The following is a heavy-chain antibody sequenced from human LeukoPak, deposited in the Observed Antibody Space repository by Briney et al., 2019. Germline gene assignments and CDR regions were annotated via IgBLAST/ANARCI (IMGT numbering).Heavy chain of an antibody. J-gene: IGHJ4*02. D-gene: IGHD3-9*01. V-gene: IGHV1-69*13. CDR3: ARGGYDILTGYYSI. CDR2: IIPIFGTA. Sequence: SVKVSCKASGGTFSSYANSWVRQAPGQGLEWMGGIIPIFGTANYAQKFQGRVTITADESTSTAYMELSSLRSEDTAVYYCARGGYDILTGYYSIWGQGTLVTVSS. CDR1: GGTFSSYA.